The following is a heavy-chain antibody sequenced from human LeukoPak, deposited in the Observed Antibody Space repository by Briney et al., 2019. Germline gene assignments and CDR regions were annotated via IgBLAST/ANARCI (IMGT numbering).Heavy chain of an antibody. V-gene: IGHV1-2*02. Sequence: ASVKVSCKASGYTFTGYYMHWVRQAPGQGLEWMGWINPNSGGTNYAQKFQGRVTMTRDTSISTAYMELSRLRSDDTAVYYCARGAAVAGNYYYYYYYMDVWGKGTTVTVSS. CDR1: GYTFTGYY. J-gene: IGHJ6*03. D-gene: IGHD6-19*01. CDR3: ARGAAVAGNYYYYYYYMDV. CDR2: INPNSGGT.